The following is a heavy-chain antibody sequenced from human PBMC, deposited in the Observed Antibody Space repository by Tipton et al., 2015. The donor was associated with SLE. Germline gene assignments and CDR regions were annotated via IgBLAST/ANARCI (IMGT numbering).Heavy chain of an antibody. CDR1: GGSFSGYY. CDR2: INHSGST. V-gene: IGHV4-34*01. CDR3: ARGRPRATQAWGGYYYYMDV. J-gene: IGHJ6*03. Sequence: GLVKPSETLSLTCAVYGGSFSGYYWSWIRQPPGKGLEWIGEINHSGSTNYNPPLKSRITISVDTSKNQFSLRLSSVTAADTAVYYCARGRPRATQAWGGYYYYMDVWGKGTTVTVSS. D-gene: IGHD3-16*01.